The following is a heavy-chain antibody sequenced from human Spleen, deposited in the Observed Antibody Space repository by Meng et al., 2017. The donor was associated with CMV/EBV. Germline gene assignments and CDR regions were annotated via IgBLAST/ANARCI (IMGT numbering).Heavy chain of an antibody. J-gene: IGHJ4*02. D-gene: IGHD2-2*01. V-gene: IGHV3-33*01. CDR3: ARDNEYQLLRFDY. CDR2: NRYDGSKK. CDR1: EFTFSGCG. Sequence: CAAPEFTFSGCGVQWVRQAPGKGLEWVAVNRYDGSKKNYADSVKSQFTISRDNSKNRLYLQMNSLKVEDTAVYYCARDNEYQLLRFDYWGQGTLVTVSS.